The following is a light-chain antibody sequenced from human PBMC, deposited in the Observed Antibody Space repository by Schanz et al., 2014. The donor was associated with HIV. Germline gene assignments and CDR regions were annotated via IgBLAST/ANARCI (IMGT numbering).Light chain of an antibody. J-gene: IGKJ5*01. CDR3: QQYNDWPPIT. CDR2: GAS. V-gene: IGKV3-15*01. CDR1: QSVSRK. Sequence: EIVMTQSPATLSVSPGERATLSCRASQSVSRKLAWYQQKPGQAPRLLFYGASTRATGFPARFSGSGSGTNFTLTISSLESEDFAVYYCQQYNDWPPITFGQGTRLEIK.